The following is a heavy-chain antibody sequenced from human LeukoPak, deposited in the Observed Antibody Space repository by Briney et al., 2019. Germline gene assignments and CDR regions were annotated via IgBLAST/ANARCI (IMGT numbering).Heavy chain of an antibody. D-gene: IGHD2-2*01. CDR3: AREGCSSTNYHVIGDDNWFDP. J-gene: IGHJ5*02. CDR2: INPYSGDT. Sequence: ASVKVSCKASGYTFTGYYMHWVRQAPGQGLEWMGWINPYSGDTSYAQKFQGRVTMTRDTSISTAYMELSRLRSDDTAVYYCAREGCSSTNYHVIGDDNWFDPWGQGTLVTVSS. CDR1: GYTFTGYY. V-gene: IGHV1-2*02.